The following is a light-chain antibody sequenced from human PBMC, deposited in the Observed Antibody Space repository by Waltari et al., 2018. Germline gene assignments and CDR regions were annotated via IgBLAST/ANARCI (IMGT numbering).Light chain of an antibody. V-gene: IGKV4-1*01. J-gene: IGKJ2*01. Sequence: DIVMTQSPDSLAVSLGERATINCKSSQSVLYSANNKNYLAWYQQRAGQPPKLICYWASHRESGVTDRFSGSGSGTDFTLTISSLQAEDVAVYYCHQYYSSPYTFGQGTKLEIK. CDR2: WAS. CDR1: QSVLYSANNKNY. CDR3: HQYYSSPYT.